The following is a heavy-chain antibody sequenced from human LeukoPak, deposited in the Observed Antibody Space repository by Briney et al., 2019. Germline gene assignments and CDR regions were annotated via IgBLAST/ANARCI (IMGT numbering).Heavy chain of an antibody. V-gene: IGHV1-46*01. CDR3: ARDSIVAAEYFQH. D-gene: IGHD1-26*01. CDR1: GYTFTSYY. CDR2: INPSGGST. J-gene: IGHJ1*01. Sequence: ASVKVSCKASGYTFTSYYMHWVRQVPGQGLEWMGIINPSGGSTSYAQKFQGRVTMTRDTSTSTVYMELSSLRSEDTAVYYCARDSIVAAEYFQHWGQGTLVTVSS.